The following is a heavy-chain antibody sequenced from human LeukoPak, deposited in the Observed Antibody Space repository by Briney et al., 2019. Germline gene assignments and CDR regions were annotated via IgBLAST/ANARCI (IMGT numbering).Heavy chain of an antibody. D-gene: IGHD7-27*01. CDR3: ASVNWGWYFDY. V-gene: IGHV4-30-4*01. J-gene: IGHJ4*02. Sequence: SETLSLTCTVSGGSISSGDYYWSWIRQPPGKGLEWIGYIYYSGSTYYNPSLKSRVTISVDTSKNQFSLKLSSVTAADTAVYYCASVNWGWYFDYWGQGTLVTVSS. CDR1: GGSISSGDYY. CDR2: IYYSGST.